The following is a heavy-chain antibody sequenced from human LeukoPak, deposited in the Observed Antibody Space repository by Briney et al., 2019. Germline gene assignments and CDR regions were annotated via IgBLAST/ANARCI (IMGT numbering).Heavy chain of an antibody. CDR3: AKDTWIVVAATSVLDY. CDR2: IKEDGSET. CDR1: GFTFSTYW. Sequence: GGSLRLSCAASGFTFSTYWMSWVRQAPGKGLEWVANIKEDGSETYYVDSVKGRFTISRGNAKNSVYLQMSSLRAEDTAVYYCAKDTWIVVAATSVLDYWGQGTLVTVSS. V-gene: IGHV3-7*01. J-gene: IGHJ4*02. D-gene: IGHD2-15*01.